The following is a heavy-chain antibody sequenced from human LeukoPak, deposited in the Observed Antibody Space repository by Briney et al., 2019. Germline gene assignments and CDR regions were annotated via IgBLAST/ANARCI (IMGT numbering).Heavy chain of an antibody. CDR2: ISSSSSTI. Sequence: GGSLRLSCAASGFIFSTYSMNWVRQAPGKGMEWVSYISSSSSTIYYADSVKGRFTISRDNAENSLYLQMNSLGAEDAAVYYCARDDHYNYYYMDVWGKGTTVTVSS. CDR1: GFIFSTYS. J-gene: IGHJ6*03. CDR3: ARDDHYNYYYMDV. V-gene: IGHV3-48*01.